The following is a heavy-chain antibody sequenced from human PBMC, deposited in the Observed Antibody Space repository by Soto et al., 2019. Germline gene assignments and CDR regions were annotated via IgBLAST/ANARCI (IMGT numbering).Heavy chain of an antibody. J-gene: IGHJ4*02. CDR3: ARASDNPGYQHDY. V-gene: IGHV4-61*03. Sequence: SETLSLTCTVSGGSVISGRYYWSWIRQPPGKGLEWIGYIHDSGSTNYRPSLKSRVTISVGTSKNFFSLYLNSVTAADTAVYFCARASDNPGYQHDYWGQGILVTGS. CDR1: GGSVISGRYY. D-gene: IGHD3-9*01. CDR2: IHDSGST.